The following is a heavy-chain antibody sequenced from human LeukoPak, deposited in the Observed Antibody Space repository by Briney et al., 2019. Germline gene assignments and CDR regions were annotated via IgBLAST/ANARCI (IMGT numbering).Heavy chain of an antibody. J-gene: IGHJ4*02. D-gene: IGHD4-17*01. CDR1: GFTFSSYE. Sequence: GGSLGLSCAASGFTFSSYEMNWVRQAPGKGLEWVSYISSSGSTIYYADSVKGRFTISRDNAKNSLYLQMNSLRAEDTAVYYCARVSPNTVTTLQYFDYWGQGTLVTVSS. CDR2: ISSSGSTI. V-gene: IGHV3-48*03. CDR3: ARVSPNTVTTLQYFDY.